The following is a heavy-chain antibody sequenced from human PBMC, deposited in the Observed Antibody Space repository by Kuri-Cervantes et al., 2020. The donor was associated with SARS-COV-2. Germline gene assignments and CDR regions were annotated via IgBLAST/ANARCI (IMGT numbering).Heavy chain of an antibody. CDR3: ARDPRGVVNPYYYYGMDV. Sequence: LSLTCAASGFTFSDYYMSWIRQAPGKGLEWVSYISSSSSYTNYADSVKGRFTISRDNAKNSLYLQMNRLRAEDTAVYYCARDPRGVVNPYYYYGMDVWGQGTTVTVSS. CDR1: GFTFSDYY. V-gene: IGHV3-11*05. CDR2: ISSSSSYT. D-gene: IGHD3-3*01. J-gene: IGHJ6*02.